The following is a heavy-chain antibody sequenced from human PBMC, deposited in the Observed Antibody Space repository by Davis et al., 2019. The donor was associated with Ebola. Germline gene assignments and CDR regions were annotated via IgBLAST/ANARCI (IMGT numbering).Heavy chain of an antibody. CDR1: GDTFSKYA. D-gene: IGHD3-10*01. CDR2: IIPILGIS. CDR3: ARDGASGSYDY. V-gene: IGHV1-69*10. Sequence: SVKVSCKTSGDTFSKYAINWVRQAPGQGLEWMGGIIPILGISNYAQKFQGRVTFIADKSTNATYMEVSSLRSEDTAVYYCARDGASGSYDYWGQGTLVSVSS. J-gene: IGHJ4*02.